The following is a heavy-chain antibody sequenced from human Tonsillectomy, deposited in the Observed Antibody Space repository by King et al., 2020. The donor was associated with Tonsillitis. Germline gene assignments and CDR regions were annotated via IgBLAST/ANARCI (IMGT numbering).Heavy chain of an antibody. J-gene: IGHJ4*01. CDR1: GFTFSTYA. CDR3: AKDESRYVWVNYLHPLFDS. Sequence: VQLVESGGGLVQPGGSLRLSCAASGFTFSTYAMSWVRQAPGKGLVWVSSIYSGGYSTYYADSVKGRFTISRDNSKNTVYLQMNSLRAEDTAVYYCAKDESRYVWVNYLHPLFDSWGHGTLVTVSS. D-gene: IGHD3-16*01. CDR2: IYSGGYST. V-gene: IGHV3-23*03.